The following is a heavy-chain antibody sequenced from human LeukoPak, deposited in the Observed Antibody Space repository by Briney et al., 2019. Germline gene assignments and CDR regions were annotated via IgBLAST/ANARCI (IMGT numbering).Heavy chain of an antibody. CDR1: GFTFSDYY. V-gene: IGHV3-11*01. J-gene: IGHJ6*02. CDR2: ISSSGSTI. CDR3: AKDLDYGDHPIPYYYYYYGMDV. Sequence: PGGSLRLSCAASGFTFSDYYMSWIRQAPGKGLGWVSYISSSGSTIYYADSVKGRFTISRDNSKNTLYLQMNSLRAEDTAVYYCAKDLDYGDHPIPYYYYYYGMDVWGQGTTVTVSS. D-gene: IGHD4-17*01.